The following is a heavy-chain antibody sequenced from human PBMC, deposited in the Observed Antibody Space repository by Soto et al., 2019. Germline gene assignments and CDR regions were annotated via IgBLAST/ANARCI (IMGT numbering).Heavy chain of an antibody. CDR2: ISGSGGTT. D-gene: IGHD3-10*01. Sequence: WGSLRLSCAASGFTFSSYAMSWVRQAPGKGLEWVSDISGSGGTTYYADSVKGRFTISRDNSKNILYLQMNSLRAEDTAVYYCAKDRFRSVQASTLDYWGQVPLVTVSS. CDR1: GFTFSSYA. CDR3: AKDRFRSVQASTLDY. V-gene: IGHV3-23*01. J-gene: IGHJ4*02.